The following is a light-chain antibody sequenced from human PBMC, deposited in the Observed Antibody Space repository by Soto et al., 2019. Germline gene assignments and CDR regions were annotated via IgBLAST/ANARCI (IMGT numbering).Light chain of an antibody. J-gene: IGKJ4*01. CDR3: QQYGSSPLT. CDR2: GTS. V-gene: IGKV3-20*01. Sequence: LVLTQSPGTPSLSPGETATLSCRPSQSVSSSYLAWYQQKPGQAPRLLISGTSSRATGIPDRFSGGGSGTDFTLTISRLEPVDFAVYFCQQYGSSPLTFGGGTKV. CDR1: QSVSSSY.